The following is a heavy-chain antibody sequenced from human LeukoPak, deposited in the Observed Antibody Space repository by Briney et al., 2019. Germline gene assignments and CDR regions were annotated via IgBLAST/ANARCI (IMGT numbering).Heavy chain of an antibody. Sequence: GSLILSFASSGFIFNNYGLILVRQAPGKGLEWVSAISNDGGGTNYADFVKGRFTISRDNAKNTLYLQMNRLSAEDTAVYYCARGGTFGGVIGSDYWGQGTLVTVSS. J-gene: IGHJ4*02. CDR3: ARGGTFGGVIGSDY. CDR1: GFIFNNYG. D-gene: IGHD3-16*02. CDR2: ISNDGGGT. V-gene: IGHV3-23*01.